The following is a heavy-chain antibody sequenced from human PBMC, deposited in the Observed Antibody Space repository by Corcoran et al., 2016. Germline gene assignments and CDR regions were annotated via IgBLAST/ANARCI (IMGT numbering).Heavy chain of an antibody. CDR2: IYYSGST. D-gene: IGHD3-22*01. CDR1: GGSVSSGSYY. V-gene: IGHV4-61*01. J-gene: IGHJ5*02. CDR3: ARGALHYYLVDP. Sequence: QVQLQESGPGLVKPSETLSLTCTVSGGSVSSGSYYWSWIRQPPGKGLEWIGYIYYSGSTNYNPSLKSRVTISVDTSKNQFSLKLSSVTAADTAVYYCARGALHYYLVDPWGQGTLVTVSS.